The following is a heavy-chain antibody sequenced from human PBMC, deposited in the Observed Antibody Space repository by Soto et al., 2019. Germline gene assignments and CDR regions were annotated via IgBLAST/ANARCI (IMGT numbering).Heavy chain of an antibody. D-gene: IGHD6-13*01. V-gene: IGHV1-18*04. CDR2: ISAYNGNT. CDR3: ARPHLYSSSWYNY. J-gene: IGHJ4*02. Sequence: SAEVTWKASGYAFTSNGSSWVRQAPGQGLEWMGWISAYNGNTNYAQKLQGRVTMTTDTSTSTAYMELRSLRSDDTAVYYCARPHLYSSSWYNYWGQGTLVTVS. CDR1: GYAFTSNG.